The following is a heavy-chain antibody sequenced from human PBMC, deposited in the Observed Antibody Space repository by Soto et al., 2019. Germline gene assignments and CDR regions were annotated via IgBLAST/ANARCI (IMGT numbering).Heavy chain of an antibody. V-gene: IGHV3-23*01. CDR1: GFTFSNYP. Sequence: EVHLLESGGGLVQPGGSLRLSCAASGFTFSNYPMTWVRQAPGKGLEWVSSISGSGGSTYYADSVRGRFTISRDNSKNTLYLQINSLTDEDTAVYFCAKHRGYLGCVDAWGQGTLVTVSS. CDR2: ISGSGGST. J-gene: IGHJ5*02. CDR3: AKHRGYLGCVDA. D-gene: IGHD7-27*01.